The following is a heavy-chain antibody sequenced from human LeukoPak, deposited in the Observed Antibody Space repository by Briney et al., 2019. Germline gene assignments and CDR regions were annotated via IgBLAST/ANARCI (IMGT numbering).Heavy chain of an antibody. CDR3: AKDIGHWGIFDY. V-gene: IGHV3-43*02. J-gene: IGHJ4*02. CDR1: GFTFDDYA. CDR2: IGGDGGST. Sequence: GGSLRLSCAASGFTFDDYAIHWVRQAPGKGLEWVSLIGGDGGSTYYADSVKGRFTISRDNSRNSLYLQMNSLRTEDSALYYCAKDIGHWGIFDYWGQGTLVTVSS. D-gene: IGHD3-16*01.